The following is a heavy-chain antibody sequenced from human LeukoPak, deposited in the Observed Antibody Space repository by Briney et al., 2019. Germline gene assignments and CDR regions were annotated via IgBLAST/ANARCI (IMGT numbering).Heavy chain of an antibody. V-gene: IGHV4-59*01. CDR3: ARGGNYDSRGTFDI. D-gene: IGHD3-22*01. J-gene: IGHJ3*02. Sequence: SETLSLTCTVSGVPISTYYWSWIRQPPGKGLEWIGYIYYSGSTNYNPSLKSRVTISIDTSKNQFSLKLSSVTAADTAVYYCARGGNYDSRGTFDIWGQGTMVIVSS. CDR1: GVPISTYY. CDR2: IYYSGST.